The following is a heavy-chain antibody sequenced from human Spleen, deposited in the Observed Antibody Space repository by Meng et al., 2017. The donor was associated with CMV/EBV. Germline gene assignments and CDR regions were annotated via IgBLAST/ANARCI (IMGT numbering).Heavy chain of an antibody. V-gene: IGHV3-7*01. CDR1: GFTFTTYW. CDR2: IKEVGTEK. Sequence: GESLKISCAASGFTFTTYWMSWVRQAPGKGLEGVANIKEVGTEKYLAGSVKGRFTISRDNAKNSVFLQMTSLRAEDTAVYYCVRENGHYHHYGMDVWGQGTTVTVSS. CDR3: VRENGHYHHYGMDV. D-gene: IGHD2-8*01. J-gene: IGHJ6*02.